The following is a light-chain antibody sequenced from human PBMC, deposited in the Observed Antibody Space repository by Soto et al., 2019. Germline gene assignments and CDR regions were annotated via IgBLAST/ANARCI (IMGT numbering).Light chain of an antibody. J-gene: IGKJ1*01. V-gene: IGKV3-11*01. CDR2: GAS. CDR1: QSVSSY. CDR3: QQRSNWPPA. Sequence: PGARATLSCRASQSVSSYLAWYQQKPGQAPRLLIYGASNRATGIPARFSGSGSGTDFTLTISSLEPEDFAVYYCQQRSNWPPAFGQGTRVAIK.